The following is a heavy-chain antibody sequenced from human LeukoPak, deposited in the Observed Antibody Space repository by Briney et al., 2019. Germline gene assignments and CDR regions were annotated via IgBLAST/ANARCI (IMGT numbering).Heavy chain of an antibody. D-gene: IGHD6-6*01. CDR2: INHSGST. CDR3: ARGRYSSSSH. J-gene: IGHJ4*02. CDR1: GGSFSGYY. V-gene: IGHV4-34*01. Sequence: QPSETLSLTCAVYGGSFSGYYWSWIRQPPGKGLEWIGEINHSGSTNYNPSLKSRVTISVDTSKNQFSLKLSSVTAADTAVYYCARGRYSSSSHWGQGTLVTVSS.